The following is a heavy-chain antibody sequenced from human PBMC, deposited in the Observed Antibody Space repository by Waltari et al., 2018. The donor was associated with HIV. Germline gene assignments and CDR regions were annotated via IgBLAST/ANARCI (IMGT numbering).Heavy chain of an antibody. D-gene: IGHD3-10*01. CDR3: ARGGNYYGSGSYYKLDY. CDR1: GVSFRGYY. V-gene: IGHV4-34*01. CDR2: INHSGST. Sequence: QVQLHQWCAGLLMPSETLSLTCPFYGVSFRGYYWSWIRQSPGKGLEWIGEINHSGSTNYNPALKSRVTMSVDTSKNQFSLKLSFVTAADTAVYYCARGGNYYGSGSYYKLDYWGQGTLVTVSS. J-gene: IGHJ4*02.